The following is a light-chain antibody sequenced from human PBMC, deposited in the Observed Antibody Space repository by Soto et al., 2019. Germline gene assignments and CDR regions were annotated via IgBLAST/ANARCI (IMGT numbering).Light chain of an antibody. V-gene: IGKV3-15*01. CDR3: QQYNNWPRT. Sequence: EIVMTQSPATLSVSPGERATLSCRASQSVSSDLAWYHQKPGQAPRLLIYSASTRATGIPARFSGSGSGTEFPLTINRLQSEDFAVYYCQQYNNWPRTFGQGTKVEIK. CDR2: SAS. CDR1: QSVSSD. J-gene: IGKJ1*01.